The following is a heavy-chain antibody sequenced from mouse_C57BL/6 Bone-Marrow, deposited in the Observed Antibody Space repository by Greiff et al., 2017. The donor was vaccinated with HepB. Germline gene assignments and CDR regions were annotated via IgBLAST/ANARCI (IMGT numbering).Heavy chain of an antibody. V-gene: IGHV1-69*01. CDR2: IDPSDSYT. Sequence: VKLQQSGAELVMPGASVKLSCKASGYTFTSYWMHWVKQRPGQGLEWIGEIDPSDSYTNYNQKFKGKSTLTVDKSSSTAYMQLSSLTSEDSAVYYCARGRILFSGDYWGQGTTLTVSS. J-gene: IGHJ2*01. CDR3: ARGRILFSGDY. D-gene: IGHD1-1*01. CDR1: GYTFTSYW.